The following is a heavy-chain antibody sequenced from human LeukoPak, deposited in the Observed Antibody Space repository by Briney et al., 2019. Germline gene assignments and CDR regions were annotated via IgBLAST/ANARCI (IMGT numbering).Heavy chain of an antibody. CDR2: IIPIFGTA. J-gene: IGHJ6*02. CDR1: GGTFSSYA. Sequence: ASVKVSCKASGGTFSSYAISWVRQAPGQGLEWMGGIIPIFGTANYAQKFQGRVTITADESTSTAYMELSSLRSEDTAVYYCARAGELGVGATTEDYYGMDVWGQGTTVTVS. V-gene: IGHV1-69*13. CDR3: ARAGELGVGATTEDYYGMDV. D-gene: IGHD1-26*01.